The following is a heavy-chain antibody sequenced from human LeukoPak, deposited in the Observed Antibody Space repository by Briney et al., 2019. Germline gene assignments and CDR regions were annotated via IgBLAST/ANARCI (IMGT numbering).Heavy chain of an antibody. CDR1: GGSISSYY. CDR2: INHSGST. Sequence: PSETLSLTCTVSGGSISSYYWSWIRQPPGKGLEWIGEINHSGSTNYNPSLKSRVTISVDTSKNQFSLKLSSVTAADTAVYYCARKNYGYYYYMDVWGKGTTVTVSS. CDR3: ARKNYGYYYYMDV. V-gene: IGHV4-34*01. J-gene: IGHJ6*03. D-gene: IGHD4-17*01.